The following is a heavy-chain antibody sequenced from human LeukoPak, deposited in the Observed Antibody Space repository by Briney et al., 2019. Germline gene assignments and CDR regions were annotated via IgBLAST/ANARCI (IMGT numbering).Heavy chain of an antibody. CDR1: GFTFSSYW. CDR3: ARDPRITMVRGVDDY. D-gene: IGHD3-10*01. V-gene: IGHV3-7*01. Sequence: GGSLRLSCAASGFTFSSYWMSWVRQAPGKGLEWVANIKQDGSKKYYVDSVKGRFTISRDNAKNSLYLQMNSLRAEDTAVYYCARDPRITMVRGVDDYWGQGTLVTVSS. CDR2: IKQDGSKK. J-gene: IGHJ4*02.